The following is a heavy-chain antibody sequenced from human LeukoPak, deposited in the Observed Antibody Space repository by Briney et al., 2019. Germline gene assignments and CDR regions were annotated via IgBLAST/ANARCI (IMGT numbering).Heavy chain of an antibody. V-gene: IGHV5-51*01. D-gene: IGHD6-13*01. CDR1: GYSFTNTF. CDR3: ARPIAAAGTDLGY. CDR2: IYPGDSDT. Sequence: GESLKISCKASGYSFTNTFIGWVRQMPGKGLEWMGIIYPGDSDTRYSPSFQGQVTISVDKSATTAYLQWSSLQASDTAMYYCARPIAAAGTDLGYWGQGTLVTVSS. J-gene: IGHJ4*02.